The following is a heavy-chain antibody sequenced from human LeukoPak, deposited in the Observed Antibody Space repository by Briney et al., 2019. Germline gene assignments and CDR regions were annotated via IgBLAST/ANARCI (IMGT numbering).Heavy chain of an antibody. CDR1: GYSFTSYW. D-gene: IGHD3-22*01. CDR2: IDPSDSYT. V-gene: IGHV5-10-1*01. CDR3: ARQDYYDSSGYWPGEDY. J-gene: IGHJ4*02. Sequence: GESLKISCQGSGYSFTSYWISWVRQMPGKGLEWMGRIDPSDSYTNYSPSFQGHVTISADKSISTAYLQWSSLKASDTAMYYCARQDYYDSSGYWPGEDYWGQGTLVTVSS.